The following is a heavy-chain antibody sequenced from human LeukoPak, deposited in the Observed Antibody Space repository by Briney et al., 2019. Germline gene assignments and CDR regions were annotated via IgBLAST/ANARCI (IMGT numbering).Heavy chain of an antibody. D-gene: IGHD4-17*01. Sequence: GGSLRLSCAASGFIFSNYGMSWVRQAPGKGLEWVSSISFSSTHIYYADSIQGRFTISRDNSKNTLYLQMNSLRAEDTAVYYCARGGAYGDLYRRAFDYWGQGTLVTVTS. CDR3: ARGGAYGDLYRRAFDY. J-gene: IGHJ4*02. V-gene: IGHV3-21*04. CDR2: ISFSSTHI. CDR1: GFIFSNYG.